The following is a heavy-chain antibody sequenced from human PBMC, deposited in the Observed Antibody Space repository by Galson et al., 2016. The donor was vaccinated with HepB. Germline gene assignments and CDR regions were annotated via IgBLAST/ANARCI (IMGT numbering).Heavy chain of an antibody. CDR2: IPYDGSNK. J-gene: IGHJ4*02. V-gene: IGHV3-30*18. D-gene: IGHD3-22*01. CDR1: GFSFRSYG. Sequence: SLRLSCADSGFSFRSYGMHWVRQAPGKGLEWVAVIPYDGSNKFYSDSVKGRVTISRDNSKDTLSLQINSLRVEDTAVYFCAKALKDYYHSSGFFDYWGQGTLVSVSS. CDR3: AKALKDYYHSSGFFDY.